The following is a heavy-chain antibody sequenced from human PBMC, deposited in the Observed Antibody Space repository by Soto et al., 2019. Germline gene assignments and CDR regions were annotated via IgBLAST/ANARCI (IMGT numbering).Heavy chain of an antibody. V-gene: IGHV1-69*13. CDR1: GGTFSSYA. CDR2: IIPIFGTA. Sequence: GASVKVSCKASGGTFSSYAISWVRQAPGQELEWLGGIIPIFGTANYAQKFQGRVTITADESTSTAYMELSSLRSEDTAVYYCARTSITMIYLNRTNPSPFDYWGQGTLVTVSS. D-gene: IGHD3-22*01. J-gene: IGHJ4*02. CDR3: ARTSITMIYLNRTNPSPFDY.